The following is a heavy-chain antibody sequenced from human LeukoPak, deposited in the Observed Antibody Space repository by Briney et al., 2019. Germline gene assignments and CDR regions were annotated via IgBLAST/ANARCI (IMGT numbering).Heavy chain of an antibody. CDR2: ISGSGGST. CDR1: GFTFDGYG. J-gene: IGHJ4*02. Sequence: GGSLRLSCAASGFTFDGYGMSWVRQAPGKGLEWVSAISGSGGSTYYADSVKGRFTISRDNAKNTLYLQMNSLRAEDTAVYYCASAWTTVTSGFDYWGQGTLVTVSS. V-gene: IGHV3-23*01. D-gene: IGHD4-17*01. CDR3: ASAWTTVTSGFDY.